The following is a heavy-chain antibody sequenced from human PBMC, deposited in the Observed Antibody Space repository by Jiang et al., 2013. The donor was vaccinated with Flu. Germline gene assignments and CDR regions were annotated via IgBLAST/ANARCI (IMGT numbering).Heavy chain of an antibody. CDR1: GGSISSYY. Sequence: GLVKPSETLSLTCTVSGGSISSYYWSWIRQPPGKGLEWIGYIYYSGSTNYNPSLKSRVTISVDTSKNQFSLKLSSVTAADTAVYYCARVSDGYSYGRGSSYYFDYWGQGTLVTVSS. CDR2: IYYSGST. J-gene: IGHJ4*02. V-gene: IGHV4-59*01. D-gene: IGHD5-18*01. CDR3: ARVSDGYSYGRGSSYYFDY.